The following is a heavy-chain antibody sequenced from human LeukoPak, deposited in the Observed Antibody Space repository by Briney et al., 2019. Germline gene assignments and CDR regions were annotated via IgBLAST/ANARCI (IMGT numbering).Heavy chain of an antibody. CDR1: GGSISSYY. J-gene: IGHJ5*02. CDR3: AREHIVVVPAAKYNWFDP. D-gene: IGHD2-2*01. V-gene: IGHV4-4*07. CDR2: IYTSGST. Sequence: SETLSLTCTVSGGSISSYYWSWIRQPAGKGLEWIGRIYTSGSTNYNPFLKSRVTMSVDTSKNQFSLKLSSVTAADTAVYYCAREHIVVVPAAKYNWFDPWGQGTLVTVSS.